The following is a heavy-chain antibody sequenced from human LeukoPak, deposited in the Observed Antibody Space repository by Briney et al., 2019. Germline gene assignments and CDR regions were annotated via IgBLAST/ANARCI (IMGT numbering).Heavy chain of an antibody. D-gene: IGHD3-10*01. Sequence: SQTLSLTCTVSGGSIGSGDYYWSWIRQPPGKGLEWIGYIYYSGSTYYNPSLKSRVTISVDTSKNQFSLKLSSVTAADTAVYYCARVGFRSYYYGSGSADAPDWYFDLWGRGTLVTVSS. J-gene: IGHJ2*01. V-gene: IGHV4-30-4*01. CDR2: IYYSGST. CDR3: ARVGFRSYYYGSGSADAPDWYFDL. CDR1: GGSIGSGDYY.